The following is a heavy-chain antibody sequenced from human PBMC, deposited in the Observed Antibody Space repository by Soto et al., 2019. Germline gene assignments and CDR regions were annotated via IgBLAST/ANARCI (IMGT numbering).Heavy chain of an antibody. D-gene: IGHD6-13*01. Sequence: NPSETLSLTCTVSGGSISGSSYYWGWIGPPPGKGLEWIGSIYYSGSTYYNPSLKSRVTISVDTSKNQFSLKLSSVTAADTAVYYCARLGVPGIAAAGPDFDYWGQGTLVTVSS. V-gene: IGHV4-39*01. J-gene: IGHJ4*02. CDR2: IYYSGST. CDR1: GGSISGSSYY. CDR3: ARLGVPGIAAAGPDFDY.